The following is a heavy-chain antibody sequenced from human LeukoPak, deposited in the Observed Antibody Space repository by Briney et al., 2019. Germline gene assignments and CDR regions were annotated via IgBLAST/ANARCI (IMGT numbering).Heavy chain of an antibody. J-gene: IGHJ6*03. CDR3: ARGSSSSPTYYYVDV. CDR1: GGSISSGSYY. CDR2: IYTSGST. V-gene: IGHV4-61*02. D-gene: IGHD6-6*01. Sequence: SETLSLTCTVSGGSISSGSYYWSWIRQPAGKGLEWIGRIYTSGSTNYNPSLKSRVTISVDTSKNQFSLKLSSVTAADTAVYYCARGSSSSPTYYYVDVWGKGTTVTVSS.